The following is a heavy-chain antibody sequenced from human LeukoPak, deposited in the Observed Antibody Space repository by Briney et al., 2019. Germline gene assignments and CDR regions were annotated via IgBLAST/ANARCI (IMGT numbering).Heavy chain of an antibody. J-gene: IGHJ6*02. CDR1: GGSISSYY. CDR3: ARAGWYPPPYYYYGMDV. V-gene: IGHV4-59*01. D-gene: IGHD6-19*01. CDR2: IYYSGST. Sequence: PSETLSLTCTVSGGSISSYYWSWIRQPPGKGLEWIGYIYYSGSTNYNPSLKSRVTISVDTSKNQFSLKLSSVTAADTAVYYCARAGWYPPPYYYYGMDVWGQGTTVTVSS.